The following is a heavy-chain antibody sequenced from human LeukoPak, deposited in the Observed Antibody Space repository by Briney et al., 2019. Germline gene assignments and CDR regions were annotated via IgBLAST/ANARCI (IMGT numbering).Heavy chain of an antibody. CDR3: ARDGEELGYNWFDP. CDR1: RYTFTGYY. CDR2: INPNSGGT. V-gene: IGHV1-2*02. Sequence: EASVKVSCKASRYTFTGYYMHWVRQAPGQGLEWMGWINPNSGGTNYAQKFQGRVTMTRDTSISTAYMEPSRLRSDDTAVYYCARDGEELGYNWFDPWGQGTLVTVSS. D-gene: IGHD1-7*01. J-gene: IGHJ5*02.